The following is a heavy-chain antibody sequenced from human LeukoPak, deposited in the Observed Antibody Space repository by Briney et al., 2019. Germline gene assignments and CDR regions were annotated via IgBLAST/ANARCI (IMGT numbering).Heavy chain of an antibody. J-gene: IGHJ6*02. Sequence: PGGSLRLSCAASAFTFNTFWMHWVRQAPGKGLVWVSRINGGGSSADYADSVKGRFTISRDNAKNTLYLQMNSLRAEATAVYYCARGNYYNMDVWGQGTTVTVSS. CDR2: INGGGSSA. CDR1: AFTFNTFW. CDR3: ARGNYYNMDV. V-gene: IGHV3-74*01.